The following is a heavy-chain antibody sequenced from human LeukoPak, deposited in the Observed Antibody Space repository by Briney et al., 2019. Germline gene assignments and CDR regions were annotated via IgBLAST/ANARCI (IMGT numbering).Heavy chain of an antibody. Sequence: HTGGSLRLSCSVSGFTFSTYVMHWVRQAPGKGLEYVSAISSNGDNTYYADSVKGGFTISRDNSKNTLYLQMSSLRADDTAVYYCVRGTGYWGQGTLVTVSS. CDR1: GFTFSTYV. J-gene: IGHJ4*02. CDR3: VRGTGY. CDR2: ISSNGDNT. V-gene: IGHV3-64D*06.